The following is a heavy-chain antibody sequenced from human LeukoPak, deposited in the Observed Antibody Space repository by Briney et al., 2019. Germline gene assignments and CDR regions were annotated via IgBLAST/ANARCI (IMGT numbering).Heavy chain of an antibody. V-gene: IGHV3-43*02. CDR2: IGGDGGST. D-gene: IGHD3-22*01. CDR1: GFTFDDYA. Sequence: GGSLRLSCAASGFTFDDYAMHWVRQAPGKGLEWVSLIGGDGGSTYYADSVKGRFTISRNNSKNSLFLQMKSLRTDDTALYYCVKEPHYYDRSGYFWGQGILVTVSS. J-gene: IGHJ4*02. CDR3: VKEPHYYDRSGYF.